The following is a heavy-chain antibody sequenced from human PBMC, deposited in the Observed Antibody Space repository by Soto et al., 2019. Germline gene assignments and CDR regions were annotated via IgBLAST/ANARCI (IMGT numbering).Heavy chain of an antibody. V-gene: IGHV3-7*03. CDR2: IKQDGSEK. D-gene: IGHD6-19*01. Sequence: XGSLRLSCAAAGFTFSSYWMSWVRQAPGKGLDWVANIKQDGSEKYYVDSVKGRFTISRDNAKNSLYLQMNSLRAEDTAVYYCARSGYSSGWYISSWFDTWGQGTLVTVSS. CDR1: GFTFSSYW. CDR3: ARSGYSSGWYISSWFDT. J-gene: IGHJ5*02.